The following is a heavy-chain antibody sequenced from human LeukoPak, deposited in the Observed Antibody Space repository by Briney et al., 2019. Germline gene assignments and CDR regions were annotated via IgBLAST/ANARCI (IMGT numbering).Heavy chain of an antibody. J-gene: IGHJ4*02. V-gene: IGHV1-18*01. CDR2: ISAYNGNT. CDR1: GYTFTSYG. Sequence: GASVKVSCKASGYTFTSYGISWVRQAPGQGLEWMGWISAYNGNTNYAQKLQGRVTMTRNTSISTAYMEPSSLRSEDTAVYYCAMGMSGYWGQGTLVTVSS. CDR3: AMGMSGY. D-gene: IGHD7-27*01.